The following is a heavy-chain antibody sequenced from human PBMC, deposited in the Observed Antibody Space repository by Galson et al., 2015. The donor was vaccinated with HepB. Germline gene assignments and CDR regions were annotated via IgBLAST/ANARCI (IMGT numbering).Heavy chain of an antibody. V-gene: IGHV6-1*01. CDR1: GDSVSSNSAA. D-gene: IGHD1-26*01. CDR3: ARGPGALNY. Sequence: CAISGDSVSSNSAAWNWIRQSPSRGLEWLGRTYYRSKWYSYHAVSVKSRIAISPDTSKNQFSLQLNSVTPEDTAIYYCARGPGALNYWGQGTLVTVSS. CDR2: TYYRSKWYS. J-gene: IGHJ4*02.